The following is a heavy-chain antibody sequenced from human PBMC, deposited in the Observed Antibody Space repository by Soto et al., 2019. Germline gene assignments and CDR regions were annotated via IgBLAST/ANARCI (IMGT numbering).Heavy chain of an antibody. CDR3: ARDRYYYDSSGYYDLDY. CDR1: GGTFSSYA. CDR2: IIPIFGTA. V-gene: IGHV1-69*06. D-gene: IGHD3-22*01. J-gene: IGHJ4*02. Sequence: SVKVSCKASGGTFSSYAISWVRQDPGQGLEWMGGIIPIFGTANYAQKFQGRVTITADKSTSTAYMELSSLRSEDTAVYYCARDRYYYDSSGYYDLDYWGQGTLVTVSS.